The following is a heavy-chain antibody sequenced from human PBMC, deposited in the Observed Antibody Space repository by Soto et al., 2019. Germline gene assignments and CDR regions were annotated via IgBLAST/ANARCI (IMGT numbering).Heavy chain of an antibody. D-gene: IGHD1-26*01. V-gene: IGHV4-34*01. CDR3: ARVGANPSDY. CDR2: IEHSGST. CDR1: VASFSGYS. Sequence: PSETLSLTCAVHVASFSGYSWSWLRQPPGKGLEWIWDIEHSGSTNYNSSLRSRVTISLDTSQNHFSLKLNSVTAADTAVYYCARVGANPSDYVGQGTLVTVSS. J-gene: IGHJ4*02.